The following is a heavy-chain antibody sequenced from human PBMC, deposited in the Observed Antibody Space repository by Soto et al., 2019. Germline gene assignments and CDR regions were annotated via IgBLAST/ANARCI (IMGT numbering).Heavy chain of an antibody. CDR2: ISGYNGDT. Sequence: QGHLVQSGAEVKKPGTSVKFSCKASGYTFTRYGISWVRQAPGQGLEWMGWISGYNGDTNYAQNLQGRVTMTIDTSTSTAYMELRSLTSDDTAVYYCAKNGQPPYYYYGLDVWGQGTTVTVSS. D-gene: IGHD2-8*01. CDR1: GYTFTRYG. V-gene: IGHV1-18*01. J-gene: IGHJ6*02. CDR3: AKNGQPPYYYYGLDV.